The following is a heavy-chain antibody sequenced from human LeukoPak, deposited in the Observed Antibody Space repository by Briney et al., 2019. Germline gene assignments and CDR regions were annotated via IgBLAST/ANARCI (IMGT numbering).Heavy chain of an antibody. Sequence: PGGSLRLSCAASGFTFSSYGMHWVRQAPGKGLEWVAFIRYDGSNKYYADSVKGRFTISRDNSKNTLYLQMNSLRAEDTAVYYCAKDRPQYYYDSSGHNFDYWGQGTLVTVSS. CDR2: IRYDGSNK. J-gene: IGHJ4*02. CDR3: AKDRPQYYYDSSGHNFDY. V-gene: IGHV3-30*02. D-gene: IGHD3-22*01. CDR1: GFTFSSYG.